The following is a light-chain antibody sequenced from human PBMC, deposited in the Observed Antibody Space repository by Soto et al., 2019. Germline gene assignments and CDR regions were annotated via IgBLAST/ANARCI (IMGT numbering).Light chain of an antibody. CDR3: QQYYSFPRT. J-gene: IGKJ1*01. V-gene: IGKV1-39*01. Sequence: DIQMTQSPSSLSASVGDRVTITCRASQSVNTYLHWYQQKAGQAPKLLIYAAFNLQSGVPSRFSGSGSGTDFTLTISCLQSEDFATYYCQQYYSFPRTFGQGTKVDIK. CDR1: QSVNTY. CDR2: AAF.